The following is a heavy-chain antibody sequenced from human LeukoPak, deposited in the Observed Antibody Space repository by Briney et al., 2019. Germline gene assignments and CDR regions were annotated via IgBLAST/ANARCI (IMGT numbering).Heavy chain of an antibody. V-gene: IGHV4-39*07. CDR3: ARERSSSGGHSWFDP. D-gene: IGHD4-23*01. Sequence: PSETLSLTCTVSGGYIITSGHYWGWIRQPPGKGLEWIGSSYYTGVTSTNPFFRSRMSISVDTSMNQFSLNLTSVTAADAAVYYCARERSSSGGHSWFDPWGQGTLVTVSS. J-gene: IGHJ5*02. CDR1: GGYIITSGHY. CDR2: SYYTGVT.